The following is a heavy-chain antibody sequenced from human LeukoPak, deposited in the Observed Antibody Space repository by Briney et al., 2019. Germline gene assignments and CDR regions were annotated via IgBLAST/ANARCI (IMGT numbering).Heavy chain of an antibody. CDR3: AGSDYDFWSGYLGI. Sequence: ASVKVSCKASGYTFTGYYMHWVRQAPGQGLEWMGWINPNSGGTNYAQKFQGRVTMTRDTSTSTAYMELSRLRSDDTAVYYCAGSDYDFWSGYLGIWGQGTMVTVSS. CDR1: GYTFTGYY. J-gene: IGHJ3*02. V-gene: IGHV1-2*02. CDR2: INPNSGGT. D-gene: IGHD3-3*01.